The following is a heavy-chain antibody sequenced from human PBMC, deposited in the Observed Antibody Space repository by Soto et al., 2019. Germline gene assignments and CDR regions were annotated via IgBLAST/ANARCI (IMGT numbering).Heavy chain of an antibody. Sequence: GESLKISCKGSGYGFAGYWITWVRQKPGKGLEWMGRIDPSDSQTYYSPSFRGHVTISATKSITTVFLQWSSLRASDTAMYYCARQIYDSDTGPNFQYYFDSWGQGTPVTVSS. CDR1: GYGFAGYW. CDR3: ARQIYDSDTGPNFQYYFDS. CDR2: IDPSDSQT. D-gene: IGHD3-22*01. J-gene: IGHJ4*02. V-gene: IGHV5-10-1*01.